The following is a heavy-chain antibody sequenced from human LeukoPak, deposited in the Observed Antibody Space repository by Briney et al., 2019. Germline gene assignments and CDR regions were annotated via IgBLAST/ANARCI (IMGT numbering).Heavy chain of an antibody. Sequence: SETLCLTCAVYGGSFSGYYWSCIRQPPGKGREWIGEINNSGSTNYNPSVKSRVTISVDTSKNQFSLKLSSVTAADTAVYYCARFGSYYSDYYYYGMDVWGQGTTVTVSS. J-gene: IGHJ6*02. CDR1: GGSFSGYY. CDR2: INNSGST. V-gene: IGHV4-34*01. CDR3: ARFGSYYSDYYYYGMDV. D-gene: IGHD1-26*01.